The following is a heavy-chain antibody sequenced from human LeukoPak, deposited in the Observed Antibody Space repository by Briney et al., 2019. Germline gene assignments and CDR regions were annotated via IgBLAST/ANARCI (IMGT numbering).Heavy chain of an antibody. V-gene: IGHV4-59*01. CDR1: GGSISSYY. CDR3: ARAYGDYVNFDY. J-gene: IGHJ4*02. Sequence: SETLSLTCTVSGGSISSYYWSWIRRPPGKGLEWIGYIYYSGSTNYNPSLKSRVTISVDTSKNQCSLKLSSVTAADTAVYYCARAYGDYVNFDYWGQGTLVTVSS. D-gene: IGHD4-17*01. CDR2: IYYSGST.